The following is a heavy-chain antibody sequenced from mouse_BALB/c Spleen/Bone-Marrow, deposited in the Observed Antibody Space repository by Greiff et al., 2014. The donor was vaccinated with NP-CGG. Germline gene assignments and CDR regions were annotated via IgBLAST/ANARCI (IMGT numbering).Heavy chain of an antibody. V-gene: IGHV1S29*02. D-gene: IGHD2-3*01. J-gene: IGHJ3*01. CDR1: GYTFTDYN. CDR3: ARGGGYDGYYGLAY. Sequence: VQLKESGPELVKPGASVKISCKASGYTFTDYNMHWVKQSHGKSLEWIGYIYPYNGGTGHNQKFKSKATLTVDNSSSTAYMELRSLTSEDSAVYYCARGGGYDGYYGLAYWGQGTLVTVSA. CDR2: IYPYNGGT.